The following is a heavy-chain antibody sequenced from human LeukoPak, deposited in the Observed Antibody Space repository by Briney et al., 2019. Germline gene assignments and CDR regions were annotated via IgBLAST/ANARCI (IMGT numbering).Heavy chain of an antibody. J-gene: IGHJ4*02. CDR1: GASFSGYY. D-gene: IGHD1-26*01. CDR3: ARVIVGATISPFDY. V-gene: IGHV4-34*01. CDR2: INHSGST. Sequence: SETMSLTCAVYGASFSGYYWSWIRQPPGKGLEWIGEINHSGSTNYNPSLKSRVTISVDTSKNQFSLKLSSVTAADTAVYYCARVIVGATISPFDYWGQGTLVTVSS.